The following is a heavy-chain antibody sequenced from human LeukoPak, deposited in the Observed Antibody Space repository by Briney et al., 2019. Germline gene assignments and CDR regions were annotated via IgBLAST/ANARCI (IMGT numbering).Heavy chain of an antibody. V-gene: IGHV3-21*01. J-gene: IGHJ2*01. D-gene: IGHD6-13*01. CDR2: ISGSSNYI. Sequence: GGSLRLSCAASGFSFSDYTMNWVRLAPGKGLEWVSSISGSSNYIYYADSVKGRFTISRGNAKNSLYLQMNSLRVEDAAVYYCAKGYIIAGRQWYLDLWGRGTLVGVSS. CDR1: GFSFSDYT. CDR3: AKGYIIAGRQWYLDL.